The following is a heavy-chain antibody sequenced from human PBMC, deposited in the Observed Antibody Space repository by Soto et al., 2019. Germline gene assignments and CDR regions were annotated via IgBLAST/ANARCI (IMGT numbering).Heavy chain of an antibody. D-gene: IGHD3-22*01. J-gene: IGHJ6*02. Sequence: QVQLVESGGGLVKPGGSLRLSCAASGFTFSDYYVTWFRQAPGKGLEWISYISSSGSSINYADSVKGRFTISRDNAKNSLYLQMNSLRVEDTAVYYCAREGHYSVYNMDVWGQGTTVTVSS. CDR2: ISSSGSSI. CDR3: AREGHYSVYNMDV. V-gene: IGHV3-11*01. CDR1: GFTFSDYY.